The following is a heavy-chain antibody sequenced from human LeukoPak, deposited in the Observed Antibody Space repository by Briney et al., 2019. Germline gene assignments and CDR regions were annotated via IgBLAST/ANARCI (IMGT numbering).Heavy chain of an antibody. D-gene: IGHD2-2*01. CDR1: GGSFSGYY. CDR3: ARGDIVVVPAARGYYYYGMDV. Sequence: SETLSLTCAVYGGSFSGYYWSWLRQPPGKGLEWIGEINHSGSTNYNPSLKSRVTISVDTSKNQFSLKLSSVTAADTAVYYCARGDIVVVPAARGYYYYGMDVWGQGTTVTVSS. CDR2: INHSGST. J-gene: IGHJ6*02. V-gene: IGHV4-34*01.